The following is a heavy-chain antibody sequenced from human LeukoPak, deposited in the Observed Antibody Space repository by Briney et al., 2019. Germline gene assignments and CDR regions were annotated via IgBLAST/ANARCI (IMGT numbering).Heavy chain of an antibody. CDR2: IYTSGST. J-gene: IGHJ3*02. D-gene: IGHD3-9*01. Sequence: SETLSLTCTVSGGSISSYYWSWIRQPAGKGLEWIGRIYTSGSTNYNPSLKSRVTMSVDTSKNQFSLKLSSATAADTAVYYCARDLDWSFRNDAFDIWGQGTMVTVSS. V-gene: IGHV4-4*07. CDR3: ARDLDWSFRNDAFDI. CDR1: GGSISSYY.